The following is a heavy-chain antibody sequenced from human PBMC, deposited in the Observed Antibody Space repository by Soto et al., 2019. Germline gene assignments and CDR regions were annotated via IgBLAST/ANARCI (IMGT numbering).Heavy chain of an antibody. Sequence: GGSLRLSCAASGFTFSSYAMSWVRQAPGKGLEWVSAISGSGGSTYYADSVKGRFTISRDNSKNTLYLQMNSPRAEDTAVYYCARNYYGSGSVDYWGQGTLVTVAS. CDR2: ISGSGGST. V-gene: IGHV3-23*01. D-gene: IGHD3-10*01. CDR1: GFTFSSYA. J-gene: IGHJ4*02. CDR3: ARNYYGSGSVDY.